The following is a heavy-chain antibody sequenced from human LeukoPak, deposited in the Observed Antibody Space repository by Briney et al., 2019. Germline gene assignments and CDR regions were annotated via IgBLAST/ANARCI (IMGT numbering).Heavy chain of an antibody. CDR1: GGSISSSSYY. CDR3: ARQARSFGVVIIRDWFDP. D-gene: IGHD3-3*01. V-gene: IGHV4-39*01. J-gene: IGHJ5*02. CDR2: IYYSGST. Sequence: SETLSLTCTVSGGSISSSSYYWGWIRQPPGKGLGWIGSIYYSGSTYYNPSLKSRVTISVDTSKNQFSLKLSSVTAADTAVYYCARQARSFGVVIIRDWFDPWGQGTLVTVSS.